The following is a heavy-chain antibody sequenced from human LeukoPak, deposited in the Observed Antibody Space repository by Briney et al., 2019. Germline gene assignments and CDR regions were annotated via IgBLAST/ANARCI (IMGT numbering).Heavy chain of an antibody. V-gene: IGHV4-39*01. CDR3: ASLRSRSSWTTFYFDY. D-gene: IGHD6-13*01. Sequence: NPSETLSLTCTVSGGSISSSDNYWGWIRQRPGKGLEWIGTIYYSGSTYYNPSLKSRVTISVDTSKNQFSLKLSSVTAADTAVYYCASLRSRSSWTTFYFDYWGQGTLVTVSS. J-gene: IGHJ4*02. CDR1: GGSISSSDNY. CDR2: IYYSGST.